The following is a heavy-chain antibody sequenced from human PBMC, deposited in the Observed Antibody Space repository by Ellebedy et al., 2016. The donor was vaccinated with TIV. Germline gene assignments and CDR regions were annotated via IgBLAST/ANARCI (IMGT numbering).Heavy chain of an antibody. Sequence: PGGSLRLSCKGSGYIFNNYWIGWVRQLPGKGREWMGVIYPGDSDTRYSPSFQGQVTISADKSITTAYLQWSSLKASDTARYYCARHEQLEARYYYGMDVWGQGTTVTVSS. CDR3: ARHEQLEARYYYGMDV. V-gene: IGHV5-51*01. D-gene: IGHD3-3*01. J-gene: IGHJ6*02. CDR1: GYIFNNYW. CDR2: IYPGDSDT.